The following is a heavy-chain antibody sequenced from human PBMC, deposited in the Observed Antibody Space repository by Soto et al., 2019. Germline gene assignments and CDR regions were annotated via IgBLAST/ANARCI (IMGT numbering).Heavy chain of an antibody. D-gene: IGHD4-4*01. CDR2: IYSSGSA. CDR1: GDSIIGYH. J-gene: IGHJ5*02. CDR3: AREYSYHFDP. Sequence: PSETLSLTCDVSGDSIIGYHWSWIRQPAGEGLEWIGRIYSSGSANYKPSLKRRVTMSVDTSKNQFSLRLNSVTAADTAIYYCAREYSYHFDPWGQGTLVTVSS. V-gene: IGHV4-4*07.